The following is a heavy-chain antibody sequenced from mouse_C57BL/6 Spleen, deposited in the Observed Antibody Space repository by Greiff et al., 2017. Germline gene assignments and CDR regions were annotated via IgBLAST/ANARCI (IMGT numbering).Heavy chain of an antibody. CDR1: GYAFSSSW. V-gene: IGHV1-82*01. J-gene: IGHJ2*01. D-gene: IGHD1-3*01. CDR3: ARSGYYFDY. CDR2: IYPGDGDT. Sequence: QVQLQQSGPELVKPGASVKISCKASGYAFSSSWMNWVKQRPGQGLEWLGRIYPGDGDTNYNGKFKGKATLTADKSSSTAYMLLSSLTSEDSAVYFCARSGYYFDYWGQGTTLTVSS.